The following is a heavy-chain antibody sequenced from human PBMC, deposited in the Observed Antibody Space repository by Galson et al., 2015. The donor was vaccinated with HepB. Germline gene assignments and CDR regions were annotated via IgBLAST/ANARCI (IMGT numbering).Heavy chain of an antibody. CDR1: GYTFTTNA. CDR3: ARPLYSSGWYSGYYYGMDV. D-gene: IGHD6-19*01. V-gene: IGHV1-3*01. CDR2: IDAGNGNT. Sequence: SVKVSCKASGYTFTTNAMIWVRQAPGQRLEWMGWIDAGNGNTKYSQKFQGRVTITRDTSASTAYMEVSSLRSEDTAVYYCARPLYSSGWYSGYYYGMDVWGQGTTVTVSS. J-gene: IGHJ6*02.